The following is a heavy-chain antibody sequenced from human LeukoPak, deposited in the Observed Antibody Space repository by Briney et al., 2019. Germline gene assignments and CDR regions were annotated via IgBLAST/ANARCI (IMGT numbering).Heavy chain of an antibody. Sequence: ASVKVSCKASGYTFTTYAMNWVRQAPGQGLEWMGWINTNTGNPAYAQGFTGRFVFSLDTSVSTAYLQISSLKADDTAVYYCAREVAIGRAAMEGLLHWGQGTLVTVSS. J-gene: IGHJ4*02. D-gene: IGHD5-18*01. CDR2: INTNTGNP. CDR3: AREVAIGRAAMEGLLH. V-gene: IGHV7-4-1*02. CDR1: GYTFTTYA.